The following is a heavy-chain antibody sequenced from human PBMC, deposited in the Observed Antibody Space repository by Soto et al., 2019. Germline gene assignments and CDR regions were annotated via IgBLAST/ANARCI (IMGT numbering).Heavy chain of an antibody. CDR2: SIPIFGTA. J-gene: IGHJ6*02. CDR3: ARDRGVQQLADYYYGMDV. D-gene: IGHD6-13*01. CDR1: GGTFSSYA. V-gene: IGHV1-69*01. Sequence: QVQLVQSGAEVKKPGSSVKVSCKASGGTFSSYAISWVRQAPGQGLEWMGGSIPIFGTANYAQKFQGRVTITADESTSTAYMELSSLRSEDTAVYYWARDRGVQQLADYYYGMDVWGQGTTVTVSS.